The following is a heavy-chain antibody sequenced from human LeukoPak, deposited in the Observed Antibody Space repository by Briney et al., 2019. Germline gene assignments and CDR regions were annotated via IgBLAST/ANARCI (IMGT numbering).Heavy chain of an antibody. Sequence: SETLSLTCTVSGGSINSYYWSWIRQPPGEGLEWIGYIYYIGSTNYNPSLRGRATISVDTSNNQFYLKLSSVTAADTAVYYCARRGYSSGSNWFDPWGQGTLVTVSS. V-gene: IGHV4-59*08. CDR3: ARRGYSSGSNWFDP. CDR1: GGSINSYY. D-gene: IGHD6-19*01. J-gene: IGHJ5*02. CDR2: IYYIGST.